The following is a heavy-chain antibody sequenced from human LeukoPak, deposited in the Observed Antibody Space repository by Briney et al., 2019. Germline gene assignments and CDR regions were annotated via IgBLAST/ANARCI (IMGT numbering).Heavy chain of an antibody. CDR1: GGSLSSYY. Sequence: SETLSLTCTVSGGSLSSYYWTWIRQPPGKGLEWIGYIYDSGSPNYNPSLKSRVTISLDTSKNQFSLMLNSVTPADTAVYFCARDGGRRGWFDAWGQGTLVTVSS. CDR3: ARDGGRRGWFDA. V-gene: IGHV4-59*01. J-gene: IGHJ5*02. CDR2: IYDSGSP.